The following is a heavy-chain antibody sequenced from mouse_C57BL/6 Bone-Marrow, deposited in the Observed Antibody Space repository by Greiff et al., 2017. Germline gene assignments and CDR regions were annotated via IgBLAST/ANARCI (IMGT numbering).Heavy chain of an antibody. J-gene: IGHJ3*01. V-gene: IGHV1-69*01. CDR2: IDPSDSYT. Sequence: QVQLQQPGAELVMPGASVKLSCKASGYTFTSYWMHWVKQRPGQGLEWIGEIDPSDSYTNYNQKFKGKSTLTVDKSSSTAYMQLSSLTSEDSAVYCCARNSAQATSFAYWGQGTLVTVSA. CDR1: GYTFTSYW. D-gene: IGHD3-2*02. CDR3: ARNSAQATSFAY.